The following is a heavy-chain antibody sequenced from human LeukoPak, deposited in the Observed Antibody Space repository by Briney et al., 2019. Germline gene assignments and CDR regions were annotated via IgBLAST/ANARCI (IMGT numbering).Heavy chain of an antibody. CDR3: ARGTSGSYPY. Sequence: ASVKVSCKASGYTFTAYYMHWFRQAPGQGLEWMGWVNTNSGGPNSGATTYAQKFQGRVTMTRDTSISTVYMELSSLTSDDTAVYYCARGTSGSYPYWGQGTLVTVSS. V-gene: IGHV1-2*02. D-gene: IGHD1-26*01. J-gene: IGHJ4*02. CDR2: VNTNSGGPNSGAT. CDR1: GYTFTAYY.